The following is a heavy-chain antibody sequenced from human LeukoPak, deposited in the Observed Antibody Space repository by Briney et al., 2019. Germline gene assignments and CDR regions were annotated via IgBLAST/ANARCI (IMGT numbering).Heavy chain of an antibody. CDR3: ARQSRVRGYSGSDLMPLGYFDY. V-gene: IGHV4-59*08. CDR1: GGSISSYY. Sequence: SETLSLTCTVSGGSISSYYWSWIRQPPGKGLEWIGYIYYSGSTNYNPSLKSRVTISVDTSKNQFSLKLSSVTAADTAVYYCARQSRVRGYSGSDLMPLGYFDYWGQGTLVTVSS. J-gene: IGHJ4*02. D-gene: IGHD5-12*01. CDR2: IYYSGST.